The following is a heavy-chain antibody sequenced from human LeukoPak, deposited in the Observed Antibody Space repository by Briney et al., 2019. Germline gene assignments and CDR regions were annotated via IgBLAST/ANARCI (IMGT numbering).Heavy chain of an antibody. J-gene: IGHJ4*02. Sequence: PRGSLRLSCVASGLNFDDSAMHWVRQAPGKGLEWVSLISADGGSTFSADSVKGRFSISRDNSKNSLYLQMNSLRSEDTAMYYCAKESGKFDYWGQGTLVAASS. CDR1: GLNFDDSA. CDR3: AKESGKFDY. V-gene: IGHV3-43*02. CDR2: ISADGGST.